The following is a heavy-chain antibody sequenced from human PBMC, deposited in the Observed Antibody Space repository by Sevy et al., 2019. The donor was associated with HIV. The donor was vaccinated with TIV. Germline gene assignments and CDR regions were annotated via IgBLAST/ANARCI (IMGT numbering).Heavy chain of an antibody. CDR3: AGENAWGRGYS. J-gene: IGHJ4*02. V-gene: IGHV4-59*08. CDR2: IYYNGHI. Sequence: SETLSLTCTVSGGSITSLYWNWIRQPPGTGLGWIGNIYYNGHINYNPSLKSRVTLSLDTSKNQFSLRLSSVTAADTAMYYCAGENAWGRGYSWGQGTLVPVSS. CDR1: GGSITSLY. D-gene: IGHD1-26*01.